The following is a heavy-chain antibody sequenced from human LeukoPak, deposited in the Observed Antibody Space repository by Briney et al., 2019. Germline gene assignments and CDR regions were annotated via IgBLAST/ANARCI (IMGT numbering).Heavy chain of an antibody. D-gene: IGHD3-16*01. CDR3: ARSSGGGFDY. J-gene: IGHJ4*02. CDR1: GGSISSGDYY. V-gene: IGHV4-30-4*01. CDR2: IYYSGST. Sequence: SETLSLTCTVSGGSISSGDYYWSWIRQPPGKGLEWIGYIYYSGSTYYNPSLKSRVTISVDTCKNQFSLKLSSVTAADTAVYYCARSSGGGFDYWGQGTLVTVSS.